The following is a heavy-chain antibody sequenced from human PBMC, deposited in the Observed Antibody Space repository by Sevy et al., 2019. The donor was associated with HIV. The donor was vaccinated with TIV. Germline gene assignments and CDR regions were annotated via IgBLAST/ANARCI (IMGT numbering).Heavy chain of an antibody. D-gene: IGHD6-19*01. CDR2: VSNGGTT. J-gene: IGHJ4*02. Sequence: SETLSLTCTVSGASMRSSRYWCWIRQPPGKGLEWIASVSNGGTTYYNPSLKPRVTISVDTSKNQFSLKLAYLNAADTTVYYCARLPQWLGASFDSWGQGTLVTVSS. V-gene: IGHV4-39*01. CDR1: GASMRSSRY. CDR3: ARLPQWLGASFDS.